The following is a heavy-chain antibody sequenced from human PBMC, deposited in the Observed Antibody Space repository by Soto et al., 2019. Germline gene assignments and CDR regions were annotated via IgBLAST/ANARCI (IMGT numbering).Heavy chain of an antibody. J-gene: IGHJ4*02. D-gene: IGHD2-21*02. CDR3: TRYRLTSYYFDF. V-gene: IGHV3-30*03. CDR2: ISFDGSDQ. CDR1: GFAFNSYA. Sequence: GGSLRLSCAASGFAFNSYAMNWVRQAPGKGLEWVALISFDGSDQDYVDSVKGRFTVSRDNSKNSLFLHMDSLRAEDTAVYYCTRYRLTSYYFDFWGQGALVTVS.